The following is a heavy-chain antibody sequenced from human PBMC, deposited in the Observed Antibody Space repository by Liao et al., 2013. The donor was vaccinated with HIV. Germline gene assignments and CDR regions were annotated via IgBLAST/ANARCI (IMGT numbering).Heavy chain of an antibody. Sequence: QVHLQQWGAGLLKPSETLSLTCTVSGGPISSYFWSWIRRPPGKGLEWIGYIYFEGTTDYNPALKSRVDMSVDTSKSQFSLKLSSVTAADTAVYYCASLGRYYASGIPVTHWSQGSLVTVXS. V-gene: IGHV4-59*01. D-gene: IGHD3-10*01. J-gene: IGHJ1*01. CDR1: GGPISSYF. CDR2: IYFEGTT. CDR3: ASLGRYYASGIPVTH.